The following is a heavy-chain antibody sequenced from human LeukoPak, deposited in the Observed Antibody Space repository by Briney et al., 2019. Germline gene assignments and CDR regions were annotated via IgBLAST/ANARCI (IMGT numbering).Heavy chain of an antibody. CDR2: IYYSGSA. Sequence: SETLSLTCTVSGGSVSSGSYYWSWIRQPPGKGREWIGYIYYSGSAKYNPSLKSRVTISVDTSKNQFSLKLTSVTAADTAVYYCARGFGDWGLSWFDPWGQGTLVTVSS. D-gene: IGHD3-10*01. CDR3: ARGFGDWGLSWFDP. V-gene: IGHV4-61*01. CDR1: GGSVSSGSYY. J-gene: IGHJ5*02.